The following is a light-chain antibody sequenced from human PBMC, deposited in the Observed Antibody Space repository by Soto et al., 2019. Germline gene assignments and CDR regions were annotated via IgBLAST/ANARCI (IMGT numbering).Light chain of an antibody. V-gene: IGKV3-15*01. CDR1: QSVSSN. CDR2: GAS. CDR3: QQYNDWPPWT. Sequence: EVVMTQSPATRSVSPGERATLSCRASQSVSSNLAWYQQKPGQAPRLLIYGASTRATGIPARFSGSGSGTDFTLTISSLQSEDFAVYYCQQYNDWPPWTFGQGTKVEIK. J-gene: IGKJ1*01.